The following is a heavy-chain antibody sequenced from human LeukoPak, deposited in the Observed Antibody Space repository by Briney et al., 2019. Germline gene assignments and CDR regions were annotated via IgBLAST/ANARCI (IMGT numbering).Heavy chain of an antibody. V-gene: IGHV4-59*01. CDR3: AKTLDDGYNPA. CDR1: GGSISGYY. Sequence: SSETLSLTFTVSGGSISGYYWSWVRQPPGKGLEWIGYVHYIGTTKYNPSLKSRVTISVDTSKNQFSLKLNSVTAADTAVYYCAKTLDDGYNPAWGQGALVTVSS. D-gene: IGHD5-24*01. J-gene: IGHJ5*02. CDR2: VHYIGTT.